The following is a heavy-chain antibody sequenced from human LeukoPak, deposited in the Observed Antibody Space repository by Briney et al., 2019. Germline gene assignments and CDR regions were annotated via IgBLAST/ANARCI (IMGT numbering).Heavy chain of an antibody. Sequence: ASVKASCKASGYTFTGYYMHWVRQAPGQGLEWMGWINPNSGGTNYAQKFQGRVTMTRDTSISTAYMELSRLRSDDAAVYYCAREAFQYYYDSSGYYGWGQGTLVTVSS. V-gene: IGHV1-2*02. D-gene: IGHD3-22*01. J-gene: IGHJ4*02. CDR2: INPNSGGT. CDR1: GYTFTGYY. CDR3: AREAFQYYYDSSGYYG.